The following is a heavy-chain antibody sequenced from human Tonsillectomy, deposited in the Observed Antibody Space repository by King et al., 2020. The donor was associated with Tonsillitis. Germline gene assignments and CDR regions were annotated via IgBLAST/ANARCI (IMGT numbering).Heavy chain of an antibody. V-gene: IGHV3-48*01. CDR3: ARETVDNGDYVDAFDL. J-gene: IGHJ3*01. CDR1: GFPFSRYS. Sequence: VQLVESGGGLVQPGGSLRLSCAASGFPFSRYSMNWFRQAPGEGLQCVSYIDSGRGTIYYEDSVTGRFTISRANSKYSLYLQMNSLRAEGTAVYYCARETVDNGDYVDAFDLWGQGTMVTVSS. CDR2: IDSGRGTI. D-gene: IGHD4-17*01.